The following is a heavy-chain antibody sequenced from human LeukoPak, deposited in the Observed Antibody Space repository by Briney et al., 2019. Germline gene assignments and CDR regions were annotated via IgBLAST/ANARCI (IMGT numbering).Heavy chain of an antibody. D-gene: IGHD2/OR15-2a*01. CDR1: GGSFSGYY. CDR2: INHSGST. V-gene: IGHV4-34*01. Sequence: SETLSLTCAVHGGSFSGYYWSWIRQPPGKGLEWIGEINHSGSTNYNPSLKSRVTISVDTSKNQFSLKLSSVTAADTAVYYCARGLSYYYYMDVWGKGTTVTVSS. CDR3: ARGLSYYYYMDV. J-gene: IGHJ6*03.